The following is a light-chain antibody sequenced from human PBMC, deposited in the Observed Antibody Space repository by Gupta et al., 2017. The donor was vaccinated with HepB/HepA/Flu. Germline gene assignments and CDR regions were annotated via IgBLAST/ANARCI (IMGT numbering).Light chain of an antibody. J-gene: IGKJ3*01. Sequence: EVVLTQSPATLSLSPGERATPCRASQNIGYYLAWYQQKPGQAIRLLIYDASNRATGIPARFSGSGSGTDFTLTISSLEPEDFAVYYCQQRSNWPPTFGPGTKVDIK. CDR1: QNIGYY. CDR3: QQRSNWPPT. V-gene: IGKV3-11*01. CDR2: DAS.